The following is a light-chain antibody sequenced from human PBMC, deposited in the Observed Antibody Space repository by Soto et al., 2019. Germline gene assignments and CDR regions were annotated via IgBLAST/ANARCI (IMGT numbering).Light chain of an antibody. V-gene: IGLV1-40*01. CDR1: SSNIGAGYD. CDR2: GNS. Sequence: QSVLTQPHSVSGAPGQRVTISCTGSSSNIGAGYDVHWYQQLPGTAPKLLIYGNSNRPSGVPDRFSGSKSGTSASLAITGLHAEDEADYYCQSYDSSLSGRWVFVGGTKVTVL. CDR3: QSYDSSLSGRWV. J-gene: IGLJ3*02.